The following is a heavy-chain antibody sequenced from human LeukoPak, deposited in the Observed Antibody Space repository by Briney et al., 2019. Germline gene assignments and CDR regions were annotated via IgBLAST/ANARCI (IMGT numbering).Heavy chain of an antibody. CDR2: VYYSGTA. J-gene: IGHJ4*02. Sequence: PSETLSLTCTVSGDSMNDYYWSWIRQPPGKGLELIGYVYYSGTANYNPSLESRVTILVDTSKNQFSLNLSSVTAADTAVYYCARTKSGWYYSDYWGQGTLVSVSS. V-gene: IGHV4-59*08. CDR3: ARTKSGWYYSDY. D-gene: IGHD6-19*01. CDR1: GDSMNDYY.